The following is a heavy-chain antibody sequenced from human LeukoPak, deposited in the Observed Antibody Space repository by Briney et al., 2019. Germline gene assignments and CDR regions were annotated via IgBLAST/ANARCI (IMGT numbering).Heavy chain of an antibody. D-gene: IGHD3-22*01. J-gene: IGHJ4*02. CDR2: ISSSSSYI. CDR3: ASEPEDSSGYTYYFDY. Sequence: GGSLRLSCAASGFTFSSYSMNWVRQAPGKGLEWVSSISSSSSYIYYADSVKGRFTISRDNAKNSLYLQMNSLRAEDTAVYYCASEPEDSSGYTYYFDYWAREPWSPSPQ. CDR1: GFTFSSYS. V-gene: IGHV3-21*01.